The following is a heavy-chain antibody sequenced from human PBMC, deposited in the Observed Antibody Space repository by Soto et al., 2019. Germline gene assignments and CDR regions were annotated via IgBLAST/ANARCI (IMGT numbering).Heavy chain of an antibody. CDR2: IYPGDSDT. CDR1: GYSFTSYW. Sequence: ESLKISCKGSGYSFTSYWIGWVRQMPGKGLEWMGIIYPGDSDTRYSPSFQGQVTISADRSISTAYLQWSSLKASDTAMYYCASRGSTYYYDSSGYMFDIWSQGTMVTVSS. CDR3: ASRGSTYYYDSSGYMFDI. V-gene: IGHV5-51*01. J-gene: IGHJ3*02. D-gene: IGHD3-22*01.